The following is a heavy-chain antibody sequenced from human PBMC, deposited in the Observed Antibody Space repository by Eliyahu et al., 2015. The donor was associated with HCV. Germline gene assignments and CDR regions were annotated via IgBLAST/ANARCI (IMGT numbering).Heavy chain of an antibody. V-gene: IGHV4-59*01. CDR1: GGXXTTXS. D-gene: IGHD6-19*01. CDR2: IHYSGST. J-gene: IGHJ5*02. Sequence: QVQLQESGPGLVKPSETLSLTXTVSGGXXTTXSWSWXRQPPGKGLXGIGXIHYSGSTNYNPSLKNRVTISXDTSKNQFSLNLTSVTAADTAMYYCASGGGGIAVTGTGGWFDPWGQGTLVTVSS. CDR3: ASGGGGIAVTGTGGWFDP.